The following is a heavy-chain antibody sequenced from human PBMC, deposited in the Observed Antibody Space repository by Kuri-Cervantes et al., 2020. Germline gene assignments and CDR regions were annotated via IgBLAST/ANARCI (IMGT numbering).Heavy chain of an antibody. CDR1: GFTFSSYA. CDR2: ISYDGSNK. J-gene: IGHJ6*02. D-gene: IGHD3-9*01. Sequence: GESLKISCAASGFTFSSYAMHWVRQAPGKGLEWVAVISYDGSNKYYADSAKGRFTISRDNSKNTLYLQMNSLRADDTAVYYCAMMVLDILTGYYPETPYYYYCMDVWGQGTTVTVSS. V-gene: IGHV3-30*04. CDR3: AMMVLDILTGYYPETPYYYYCMDV.